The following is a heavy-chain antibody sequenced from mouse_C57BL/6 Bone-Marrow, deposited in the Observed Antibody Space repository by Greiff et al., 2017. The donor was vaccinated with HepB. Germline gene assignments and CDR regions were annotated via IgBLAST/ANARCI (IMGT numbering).Heavy chain of an antibody. V-gene: IGHV14-4*01. CDR1: GFTFKDYY. CDR2: IDPENGDT. Sequence: EVQLQQSGAELVRPGASVKLSCTASGFTFKDYYMHWVKQRPGQGLEWIGWIDPENGDTEYAAKFQGKATITADTSSNTAYLQLSSLTSEDSAVYDCTTPFDYWGQGTTLTVSS. CDR3: TTPFDY. J-gene: IGHJ2*01.